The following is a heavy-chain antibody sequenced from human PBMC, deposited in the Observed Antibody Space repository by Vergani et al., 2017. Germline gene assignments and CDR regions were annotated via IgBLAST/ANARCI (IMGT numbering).Heavy chain of an antibody. D-gene: IGHD2-21*02. Sequence: EVQLVQSGAEVKKPGESLKISCKGSGYSFTNNWIGWVRQMPGKGLEWMGIIYPGDSDTRYSPSFQGQVTISAAKSISTAHLQWSSLKASDTAMYYCARRVAYCGGDCFDAFDIWGQGTMVTVSS. CDR2: IYPGDSDT. CDR3: ARRVAYCGGDCFDAFDI. CDR1: GYSFTNNW. J-gene: IGHJ3*02. V-gene: IGHV5-51*01.